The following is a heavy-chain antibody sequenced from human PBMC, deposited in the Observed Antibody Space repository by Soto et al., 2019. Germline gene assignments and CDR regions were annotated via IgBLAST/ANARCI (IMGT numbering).Heavy chain of an antibody. J-gene: IGHJ5*02. D-gene: IGHD3-10*01. CDR3: AKDPMVRGVIFNNWFDP. V-gene: IGHV3-30*18. CDR2: ISYDGSNK. CDR1: GFTFSSYG. Sequence: QVPLVESGGGVVQPGRSLRLSCAASGFTFSSYGMHWVRQAPGKGLEWVAVISYDGSNKYYADSVKGRFTISRDNSKNTLYLQMNSLRAEDTAVYYCAKDPMVRGVIFNNWFDPWGQGTLVTVSS.